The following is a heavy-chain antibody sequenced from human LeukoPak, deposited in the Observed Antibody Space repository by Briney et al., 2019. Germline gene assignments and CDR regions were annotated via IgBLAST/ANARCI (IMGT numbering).Heavy chain of an antibody. D-gene: IGHD4-23*01. CDR3: ARDIDYGGNSGLDY. J-gene: IGHJ4*02. V-gene: IGHV3-53*01. CDR2: IYSGGST. Sequence: GGSLRLSCAASGFTFTTYWMHWVRQAPGKGLEWVSVIYSGGSTYYADSVKGRFTISRDNSKNTLYLQMNSLRAEDTAVYYCARDIDYGGNSGLDYWGQGTLVTVSS. CDR1: GFTFTTYW.